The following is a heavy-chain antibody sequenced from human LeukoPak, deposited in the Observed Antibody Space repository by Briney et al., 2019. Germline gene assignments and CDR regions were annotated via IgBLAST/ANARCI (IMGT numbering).Heavy chain of an antibody. CDR3: ARDSEQLVDY. CDR2: IIPILGIA. V-gene: IGHV1-69*04. Sequence: SVKVSCKASGGTFSSYAISWVRQAPGQGLEWMGRIIPILGIANYAQKFQGRVTITADKSTSTAYMELSSLRSEDTAVYYCARDSEQLVDYWAREPWSPSPQ. D-gene: IGHD6-6*01. CDR1: GGTFSSYA. J-gene: IGHJ4*02.